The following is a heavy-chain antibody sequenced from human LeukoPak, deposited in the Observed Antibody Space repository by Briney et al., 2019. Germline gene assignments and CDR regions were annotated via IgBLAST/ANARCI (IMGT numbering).Heavy chain of an antibody. CDR2: IKPDGSER. Sequence: GGSLRLSCAASGFSFSSYWMSWVRQAPGKGLEWVANIKPDGSERDYVDSVKGRFTISRDNAKNSLHLQMNSLRAEDTDVYYCARSHTYGDYADYWGQGTLVTVSS. D-gene: IGHD4-17*01. CDR3: ARSHTYGDYADY. J-gene: IGHJ4*02. V-gene: IGHV3-7*02. CDR1: GFSFSSYW.